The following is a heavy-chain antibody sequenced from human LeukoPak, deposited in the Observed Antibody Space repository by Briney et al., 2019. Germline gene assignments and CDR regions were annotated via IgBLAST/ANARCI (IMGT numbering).Heavy chain of an antibody. V-gene: IGHV7-4-1*02. CDR1: GYSFTTYA. J-gene: IGHJ4*02. D-gene: IGHD3-16*02. Sequence: ASVKVSCKASGYSFTTYAMNWLRQAPGQGLEWMGWICPNTGNPTYAPGFTGRFVFSLDTSVSTAYLQISGLKADDTAVYYCARAYQPLGGLSLPDYWGQGTLVSVSS. CDR3: ARAYQPLGGLSLPDY. CDR2: ICPNTGNP.